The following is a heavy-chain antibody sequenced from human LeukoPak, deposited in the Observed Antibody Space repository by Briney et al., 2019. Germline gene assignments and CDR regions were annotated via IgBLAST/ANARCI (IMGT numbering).Heavy chain of an antibody. CDR1: GGSFSGYY. CDR2: INHSGST. Sequence: SETLSLTCAVYGGSFSGYYWSWIRQPPGKGLEWIGEINHSGSTNYNPSLKSRVTISVDTSKNQFSLKLSSVTAADTAVYYCARSGYCSGGSCKHDAFDIWGQGTMVTVSS. D-gene: IGHD2-15*01. J-gene: IGHJ3*02. V-gene: IGHV4-34*01. CDR3: ARSGYCSGGSCKHDAFDI.